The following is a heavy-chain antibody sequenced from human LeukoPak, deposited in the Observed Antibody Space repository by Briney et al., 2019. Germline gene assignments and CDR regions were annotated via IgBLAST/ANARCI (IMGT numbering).Heavy chain of an antibody. CDR2: TYYRSRWWH. D-gene: IGHD3-10*01. V-gene: IGHV6-1*01. CDR1: GDSVSSIDAA. Sequence: SQTLSLTCAISGDSVSSIDAAWNWIRHSPSRGLEWQGVTYYRSRWWHEYEEGVRSRIDINPDTSKNQFSLKLSSVTAADTAVYYCARFYYYGSGNHFDYWGRGTLVTVSS. CDR3: ARFYYYGSGNHFDY. J-gene: IGHJ4*02.